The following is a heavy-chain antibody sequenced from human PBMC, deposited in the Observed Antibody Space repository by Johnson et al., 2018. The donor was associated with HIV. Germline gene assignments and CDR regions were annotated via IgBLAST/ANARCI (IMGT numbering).Heavy chain of an antibody. CDR3: AKDASTLGGDAFDI. CDR2: ISWNSVSI. D-gene: IGHD3-16*01. CDR1: GFTFDDYA. V-gene: IGHV3-9*01. Sequence: EVQLVESGGGLVQPGRSLRLSCAASGFTFDDYAMHWVRQAPGKGLEWVSGISWNSVSIGYADSVKGRFTISRDNAKNSLYLQMNSLRAEDTALYYCAKDASTLGGDAFDIWGQGTMVTVSS. J-gene: IGHJ3*02.